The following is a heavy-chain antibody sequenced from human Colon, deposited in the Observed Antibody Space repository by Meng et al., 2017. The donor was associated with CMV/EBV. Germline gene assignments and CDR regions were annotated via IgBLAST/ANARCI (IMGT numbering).Heavy chain of an antibody. J-gene: IGHJ4*02. CDR2: ISVYHGYT. CDR3: ARSSSSGRVSPDPEDYYDY. Sequence: ASVKVSCRASGYTISSYGISWVRQAPGQGLEWMGWISVYHGYTNYAQKFQGRVTMTTDTSTSTAYMELRSLRSDDTAVYFCARSSSSGRVSPDPEDYYDYWGQGTLVTVSS. D-gene: IGHD6-19*01. CDR1: GYTISSYG. V-gene: IGHV1-18*01.